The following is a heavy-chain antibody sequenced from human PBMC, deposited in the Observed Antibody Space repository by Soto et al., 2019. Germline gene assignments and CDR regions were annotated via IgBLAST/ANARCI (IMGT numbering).Heavy chain of an antibody. J-gene: IGHJ4*02. CDR1: GFTFSSYS. D-gene: IGHD5-18*01. CDR2: ISSSSSTI. Sequence: EVQLVESGGGLVQPGGSLRLSCAASGFTFSSYSMNWVRQAPGKGLEWVSYISSSSSTIYYADSVKGRFTISRDNAKNPLYLQLTSLRAEDKAVYYCARDQGYSYGPTDYWGQGTLVTVSS. CDR3: ARDQGYSYGPTDY. V-gene: IGHV3-48*01.